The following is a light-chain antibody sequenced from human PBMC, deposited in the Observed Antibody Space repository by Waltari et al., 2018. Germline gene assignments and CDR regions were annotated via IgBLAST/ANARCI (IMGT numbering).Light chain of an antibody. V-gene: IGKV4-1*01. Sequence: DIVLTQSPDSLPVSLGERATSTGKSSQNILYNSNNKNYLAWYQQKPGQPPKLLIYWASTRQFGVPERFSGSGSGTDFTLTISSLQAEDVAVYYCQQFFGTPWTFGQGTKVEIK. CDR2: WAS. CDR1: QNILYNSNNKNY. J-gene: IGKJ1*01. CDR3: QQFFGTPWT.